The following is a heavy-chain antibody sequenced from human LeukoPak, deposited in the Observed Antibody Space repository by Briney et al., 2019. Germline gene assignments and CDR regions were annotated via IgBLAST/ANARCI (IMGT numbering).Heavy chain of an antibody. D-gene: IGHD5-24*01. Sequence: PGGTLRLSCAASGFTFSSYGMSWVRQAPGKGLEWVSGISGSGGSTYYADSVKGRFTISRDNSKNTLYLQMNSLRAEDTAVYYCANSMAAQPLFAFDYWGQGTLVTVSS. CDR2: ISGSGGST. J-gene: IGHJ4*02. CDR1: GFTFSSYG. CDR3: ANSMAAQPLFAFDY. V-gene: IGHV3-23*01.